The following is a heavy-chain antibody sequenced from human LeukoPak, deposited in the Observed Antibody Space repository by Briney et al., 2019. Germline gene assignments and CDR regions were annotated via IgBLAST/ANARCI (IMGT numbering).Heavy chain of an antibody. CDR1: GFSLSTRGMC. D-gene: IGHD2-8*01. Sequence: SGPTLVNPTQTLTLTCTFSGFSLSTRGMCVSWIRQPPGKALEWLARIDWDDDKYYSTSLKTRLTISKDTSKNQVVLTMTNMDPVDTATYYCARFKSGYCTNGVCSQHYGMDVWGQGTTVTVSS. CDR3: ARFKSGYCTNGVCSQHYGMDV. J-gene: IGHJ6*02. V-gene: IGHV2-70*11. CDR2: IDWDDDK.